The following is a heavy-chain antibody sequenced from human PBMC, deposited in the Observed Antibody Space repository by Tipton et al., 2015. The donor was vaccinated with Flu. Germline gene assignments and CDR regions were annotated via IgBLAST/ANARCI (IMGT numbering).Heavy chain of an antibody. CDR2: IYFSGST. Sequence: TLSLTCTVSGGSISSYYRSWIRQPPGKGLEWIGYIYFSGSTNYNPSLKSRVTISVDTSKNQFSLKLNPVTAADTAVYYCAKYSTMIVGASYDAFDIWGQETVVTVSS. CDR3: AKYSTMIVGASYDAFDI. D-gene: IGHD1-26*01. J-gene: IGHJ3*02. CDR1: GGSISSYY. V-gene: IGHV4-59*01.